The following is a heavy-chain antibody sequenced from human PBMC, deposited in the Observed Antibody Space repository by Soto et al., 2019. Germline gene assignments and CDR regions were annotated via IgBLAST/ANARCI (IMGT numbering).Heavy chain of an antibody. V-gene: IGHV4-34*01. Sequence: SETLSLTCAVYGGSFSGYYWSWIRQPPGKGLEWIGEINHSGSTNYNPSLKSRVTISVDTSKNQFSLKLSSVTAADTAVYYCARGLVQAATENYYFDYWGQGTLVTVSS. CDR1: GGSFSGYY. J-gene: IGHJ4*02. D-gene: IGHD2-15*01. CDR3: ARGLVQAATENYYFDY. CDR2: INHSGST.